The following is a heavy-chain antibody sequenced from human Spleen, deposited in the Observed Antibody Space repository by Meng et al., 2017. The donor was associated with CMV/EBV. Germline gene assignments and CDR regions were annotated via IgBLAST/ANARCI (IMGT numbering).Heavy chain of an antibody. CDR2: ISYDGSNK. CDR3: ARDLDVSGHYGGYYYGMDV. V-gene: IGHV3-30-3*01. J-gene: IGHJ6*02. CDR1: GCTFSSYA. D-gene: IGHD3-10*01. Sequence: GESLKISCAASGCTFSSYAWHWVRQAPGKGLEWVAVISYDGSNKYYEDAVKGRFTISRDNAKNSLYLQMNSLRAEDTAVYYCARDLDVSGHYGGYYYGMDVWGQGTTVTVSS.